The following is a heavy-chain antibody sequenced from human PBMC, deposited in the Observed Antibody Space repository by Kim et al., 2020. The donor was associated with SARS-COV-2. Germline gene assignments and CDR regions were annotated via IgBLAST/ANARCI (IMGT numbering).Heavy chain of an antibody. J-gene: IGHJ4*02. CDR2: ISSSSSYI. CDR3: ARGSAIVVVVAATPDH. Sequence: GGSLRLSCAASGFTFSSYSINWVRQAPGKGLEWVSSISSSSSYIYYADSVKGRFTISRDNAKNSLYLQMNSLRAEDTAVYYCARGSAIVVVVAATPDHWGQGTLVTVSS. D-gene: IGHD2-15*01. CDR1: GFTFSSYS. V-gene: IGHV3-21*04.